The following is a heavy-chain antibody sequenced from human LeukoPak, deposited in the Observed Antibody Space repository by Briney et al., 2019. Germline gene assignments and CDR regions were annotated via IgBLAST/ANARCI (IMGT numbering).Heavy chain of an antibody. J-gene: IGHJ3*02. V-gene: IGHV4-31*03. CDR2: IYYSGST. CDR1: GGSISRGGYY. Sequence: KASQTLSLTCTVSGGSISRGGYYWSWIRQHPGKRLEWIGYIYYSGSTYYNPSLKSRVTISVDTSKNQFSLKLSSVTAADTAVYYCARQGSSGWYIGALDIWGQGTMVTVSS. D-gene: IGHD6-19*01. CDR3: ARQGSSGWYIGALDI.